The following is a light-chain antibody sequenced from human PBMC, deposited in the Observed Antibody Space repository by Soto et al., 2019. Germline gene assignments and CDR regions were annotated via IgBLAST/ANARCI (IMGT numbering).Light chain of an antibody. CDR1: QRIDSY. V-gene: IGKV1-39*01. J-gene: IGKJ2*01. CDR2: GAS. CDR3: QQSYSPPYT. Sequence: DIQMTQSPSTLSASVGDRVTITCRATQRIDSYFSWYQQKPGPAPIVLVYGASSSQIGVPSRFSGSGSGTDFTLTISSRQPEDFAVYYCQQSYSPPYTFGRGN.